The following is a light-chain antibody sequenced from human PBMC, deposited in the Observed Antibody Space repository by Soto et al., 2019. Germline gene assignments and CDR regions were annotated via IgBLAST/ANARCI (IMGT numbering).Light chain of an antibody. CDR3: QQRSNWPPLT. CDR2: DAS. J-gene: IGKJ4*01. V-gene: IGKV3-11*01. CDR1: QSVSSY. Sequence: EIVLTPSPATLSLTQGDRATLSCRASQSVSSYLAWYQQKPGQAPRLLIYDASNRATGIPARFSGSGSGTDFTLTISSLEPEDFAVYYCQQRSNWPPLTFGGGTIVDI.